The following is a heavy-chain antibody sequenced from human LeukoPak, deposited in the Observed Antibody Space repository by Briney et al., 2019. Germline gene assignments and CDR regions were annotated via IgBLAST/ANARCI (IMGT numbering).Heavy chain of an antibody. J-gene: IGHJ4*02. Sequence: GGSLRLSCAASGFTFSSYAMSWVRQAPGKGLEGVSAISGSGGSTYYADSVKGRFTISRDNSKNTLYLQMNSLRAEDTAVYYCAKDWDYYGSGSYLDWGQGTLVTVSS. D-gene: IGHD3-10*01. CDR1: GFTFSSYA. CDR2: ISGSGGST. CDR3: AKDWDYYGSGSYLD. V-gene: IGHV3-23*01.